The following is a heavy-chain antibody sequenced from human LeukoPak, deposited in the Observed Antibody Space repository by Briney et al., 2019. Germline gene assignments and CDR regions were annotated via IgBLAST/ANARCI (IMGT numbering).Heavy chain of an antibody. V-gene: IGHV1-3*03. D-gene: IGHD6-19*01. CDR3: ARRKPGYSSGWYMGNFDY. CDR2: INAGNGNT. Sequence: GASVKVSCKASGYTFTTYAIHWVRQAPGQRLEWMGWINAGNGNTKYSQEFHSRVTITRDTSANTAYMELYSLRSEDMAVYYCARRKPGYSSGWYMGNFDYWGQGTLVTVSS. J-gene: IGHJ4*02. CDR1: GYTFTTYA.